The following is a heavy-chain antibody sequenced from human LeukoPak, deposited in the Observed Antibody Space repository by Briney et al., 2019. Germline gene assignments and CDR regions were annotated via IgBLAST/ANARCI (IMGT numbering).Heavy chain of an antibody. CDR3: ARGGITGTTRGPTRLNDAFDI. Sequence: ASVRVSCKASGYTFTGYYMHWVRQAPGQGLEWMGWINPNSGGTNYAQKFQGWVTMTRDTSISTAYMELSRLRSDDTAVYYCARGGITGTTRGPTRLNDAFDIWGQGTMVTVSS. V-gene: IGHV1-2*04. CDR2: INPNSGGT. J-gene: IGHJ3*02. D-gene: IGHD1-20*01. CDR1: GYTFTGYY.